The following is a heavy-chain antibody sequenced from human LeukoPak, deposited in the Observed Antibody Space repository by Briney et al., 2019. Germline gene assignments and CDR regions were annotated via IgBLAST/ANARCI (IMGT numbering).Heavy chain of an antibody. Sequence: ASVKVSCKVSGYTLTELSMHWVRQAPGKGLEWTGGFDPEDGETIYAQKFQGRVTMTEDTSTDTAYMELSSLRSEDTAVYYCATETTMVRGDTNWFDPWGQGTLVTVSS. D-gene: IGHD3-10*01. CDR1: GYTLTELS. V-gene: IGHV1-24*01. CDR3: ATETTMVRGDTNWFDP. CDR2: FDPEDGET. J-gene: IGHJ5*02.